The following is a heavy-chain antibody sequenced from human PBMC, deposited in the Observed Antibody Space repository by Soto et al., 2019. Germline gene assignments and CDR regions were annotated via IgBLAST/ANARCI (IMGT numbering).Heavy chain of an antibody. J-gene: IGHJ4*02. CDR2: INAANGDT. CDR1: GYIFTNFP. V-gene: IGHV1-3*01. Sequence: ASVKLSCKASGYIFTNFPIHLVRQAPGQRLEWMGWINAANGDTGYSQKFQGRVTFTRDTSASIVYMEMSSLISEDTAVYYCARKDYYGSGCYYFDYWGQGTLVTVSS. D-gene: IGHD3-10*01. CDR3: ARKDYYGSGCYYFDY.